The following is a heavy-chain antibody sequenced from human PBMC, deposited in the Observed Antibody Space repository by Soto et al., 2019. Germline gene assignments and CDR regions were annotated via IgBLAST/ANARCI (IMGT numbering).Heavy chain of an antibody. V-gene: IGHV1-69*01. Sequence: QVQLVQSGAEVKKPGSSVKVSCKASGGTFSSYAISWVRQAPGQGLEWMGGIIPIFGTANYAQKFQGRVRITADESMCTAYIELSSLRSEEPDVYYCARDRERDYYDSSGYSLDVWGQGTLVTVSS. CDR1: GGTFSSYA. J-gene: IGHJ4*02. D-gene: IGHD3-22*01. CDR2: IIPIFGTA. CDR3: ARDRERDYYDSSGYSLDV.